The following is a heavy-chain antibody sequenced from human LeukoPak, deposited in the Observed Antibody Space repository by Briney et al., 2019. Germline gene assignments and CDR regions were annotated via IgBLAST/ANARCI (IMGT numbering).Heavy chain of an antibody. CDR1: GFTVSSNY. J-gene: IGHJ6*04. D-gene: IGHD3-10*01. Sequence: PAGTLRLSCTASGFTVSSNYMSWVRQAPGKGLEWVSGIYSGGTTYYADSVKGRFTISRGNSKNTLYLQMNSLRAEDTAVYYCASSSDIYGSGSYFNSLGDVWGKGTTVSISS. V-gene: IGHV3-53*01. CDR3: ASSSDIYGSGSYFNSLGDV. CDR2: IYSGGTT.